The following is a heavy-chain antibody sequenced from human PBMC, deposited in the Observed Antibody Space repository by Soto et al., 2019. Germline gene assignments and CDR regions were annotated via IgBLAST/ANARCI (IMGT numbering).Heavy chain of an antibody. D-gene: IGHD1-1*01. CDR1: GFTLRKFW. CDR3: ARAQDGGGGTADF. Sequence: EVQLVESGGGLVQPGGSLRLSCVASGFTLRKFWMHWFRQAPGQGPVWVSRITNDGSTTYYADSVEGRFTISRDNAKNTLYLQMNSLGVEDTAVYYCARAQDGGGGTADFWGQGTLVTVSP. J-gene: IGHJ4*02. CDR2: ITNDGSTT. V-gene: IGHV3-74*01.